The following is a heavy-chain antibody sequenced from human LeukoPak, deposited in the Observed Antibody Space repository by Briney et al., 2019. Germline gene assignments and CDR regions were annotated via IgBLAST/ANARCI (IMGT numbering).Heavy chain of an antibody. CDR1: GGSFSGYY. J-gene: IGHJ6*02. D-gene: IGHD4-11*01. V-gene: IGHV4-34*01. CDR2: INHSGST. CDR3: ARDMTTGVYYYGMDV. Sequence: PSETLSLTCAVYGGSFSGYYWSWIRQSPGKGLEWIGEINHSGSTNYNPSLKSRVTISVDTSKNQFSLKLSSVTAADTAVYYCARDMTTGVYYYGMDVWGQGTTVTVSS.